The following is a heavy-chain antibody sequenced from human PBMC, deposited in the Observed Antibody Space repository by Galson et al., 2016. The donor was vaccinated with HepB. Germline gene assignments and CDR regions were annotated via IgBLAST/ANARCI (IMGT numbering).Heavy chain of an antibody. J-gene: IGHJ5*02. CDR2: IYYSGTA. CDR3: ARVVVGTVRETYRFDT. CDR1: GGSIGSGDYY. D-gene: IGHD2-21*01. V-gene: IGHV4-30-4*01. Sequence: TLSLTCSVSGGSIGSGDYYWGWIRQPPGKGLEWIGYIYYSGTANYSPSLKSRVVISVDTSKNQVSLKVTPVTAADTAVYYCARVVVGTVRETYRFDTWGQGTLVTVSS.